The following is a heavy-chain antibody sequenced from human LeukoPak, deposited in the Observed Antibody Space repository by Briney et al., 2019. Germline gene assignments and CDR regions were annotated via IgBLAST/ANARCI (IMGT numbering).Heavy chain of an antibody. Sequence: ASVKVSCKASGYTFTGYYMHWVRQAPGQGLEWMGRINPNIGGTNYAQKFQGRVTMTRDTSTSTAYMELSRLRSDDTAVYYCARGGYYDYVWGSYRYFDYWGQGTLVTVSS. CDR2: INPNIGGT. J-gene: IGHJ4*02. V-gene: IGHV1-2*06. CDR1: GYTFTGYY. D-gene: IGHD3-16*02. CDR3: ARGGYYDYVWGSYRYFDY.